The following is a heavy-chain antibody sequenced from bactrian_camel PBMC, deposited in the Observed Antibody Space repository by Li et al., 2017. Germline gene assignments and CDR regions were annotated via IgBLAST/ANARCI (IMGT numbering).Heavy chain of an antibody. CDR1: MADRAYRY. Sequence: HVQLVESGGGSVQAGGSLRLSCAPLMADRAYRYCMGWFRQAPGKEREGVAAMTAGGGSTYYADSVKGRFTISQGNAKNTMSLQMVGLKPEDTGMYYCAADQIEPRLVDGTDQLTCDFRYSGQGTQVTVS. V-gene: IGHV3S54*01. J-gene: IGHJ6*01. D-gene: IGHD6*01. CDR2: MTAGGGST. CDR3: AADQIEPRLVDGTDQLTCDFRY.